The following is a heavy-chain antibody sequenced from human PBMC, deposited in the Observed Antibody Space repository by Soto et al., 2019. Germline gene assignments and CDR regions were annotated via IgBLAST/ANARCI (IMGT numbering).Heavy chain of an antibody. CDR3: ARDLSWGSNWYYYMDV. Sequence: GGSLRPSCATSGFILSDCAMNWVRQAPGKGLEWVSYISSSSSVIDYADSVKSRFTVSRDNARNSLYLQMNSLRAEDTAVYYCARDLSWGSNWYYYMDVWGKGTTVTVSS. J-gene: IGHJ6*03. CDR2: ISSSSSVI. CDR1: GFILSDCA. D-gene: IGHD7-27*01. V-gene: IGHV3-48*01.